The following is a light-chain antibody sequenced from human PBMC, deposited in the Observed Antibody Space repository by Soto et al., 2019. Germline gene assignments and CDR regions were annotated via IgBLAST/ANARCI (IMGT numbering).Light chain of an antibody. J-gene: IGKJ4*01. CDR2: DAS. CDR1: QTVRNNY. CDR3: QKYNSAPS. V-gene: IGKV3-20*01. Sequence: EFVLTQSPGTLSLSPGERATLSCRASQTVRNNYLAWYQQKPGQAPRLLIYDASSRATGIPARFSGSGSGTEFTLTISSLQSEDVATYYCQKYNSAPSFGGGTKVDIK.